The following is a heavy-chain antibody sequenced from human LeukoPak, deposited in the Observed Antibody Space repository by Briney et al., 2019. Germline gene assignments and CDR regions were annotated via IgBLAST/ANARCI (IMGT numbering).Heavy chain of an antibody. J-gene: IGHJ3*02. CDR1: GGSIASTGYY. D-gene: IGHD2-2*01. Sequence: SETLSLTCIVSGGSIASTGYYWDWIRQPPGKGLEWIGYIYYSGSTDYNPSLKSRVTISVDTSKNQFSLKLSSVTAADTAVYYCASVYCSSTSCYFDIWGQGTMVTVSS. V-gene: IGHV4-61*05. CDR2: IYYSGST. CDR3: ASVYCSSTSCYFDI.